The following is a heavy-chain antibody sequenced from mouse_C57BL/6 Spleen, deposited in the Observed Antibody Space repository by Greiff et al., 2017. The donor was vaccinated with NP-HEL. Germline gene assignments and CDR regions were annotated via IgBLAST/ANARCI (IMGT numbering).Heavy chain of an antibody. J-gene: IGHJ3*01. CDR3: ARRGRSSYGWFAY. V-gene: IGHV1-18*01. Sequence: EVQLQQSGPELVKPGASVKIPCKASGYTFTDYNMDWVKQSHGKSLEWIGDINPNNGGTIYNQKFKGKATLTVDKSSSTAYMELRSLTSEDTAVYYCARRGRSSYGWFAYWGQGTLVTVSA. CDR1: GYTFTDYN. D-gene: IGHD1-1*01. CDR2: INPNNGGT.